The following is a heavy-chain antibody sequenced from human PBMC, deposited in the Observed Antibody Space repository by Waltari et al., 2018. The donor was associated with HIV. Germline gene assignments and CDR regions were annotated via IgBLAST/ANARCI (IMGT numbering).Heavy chain of an antibody. Sequence: QLQLQESGPGVVKPSETLSLTCYVAGGSVFESVFYWGWVRQYPGKGLEWIGSAYYIGNTDDNPSFVNRGTIAVDTGKNPFSLKLRSGTAADTALYYCARHKDFYFEPSALFQVWVRGILVTVS. CDR1: GGSVFESVFY. CDR3: ARHKDFYFEPSALFQV. V-gene: IGHV4-39*01. CDR2: AYYIGNT. J-gene: IGHJ4*02. D-gene: IGHD2-21*01.